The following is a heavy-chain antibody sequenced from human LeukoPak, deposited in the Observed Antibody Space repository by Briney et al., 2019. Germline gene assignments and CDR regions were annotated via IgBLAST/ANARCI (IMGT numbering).Heavy chain of an antibody. V-gene: IGHV1-2*04. CDR3: ARDASWAVAGSDMDV. Sequence: GASVKVSCKASGYTFTGYYMHWVRQAPGQGLEWMGWINPNSGGTNYAQKFQGWVTMTRDTSISTAYMELSRLRSDDTAVYYCARDASWAVAGSDMDVWGQGTTVTVSS. J-gene: IGHJ6*02. D-gene: IGHD6-19*01. CDR2: INPNSGGT. CDR1: GYTFTGYY.